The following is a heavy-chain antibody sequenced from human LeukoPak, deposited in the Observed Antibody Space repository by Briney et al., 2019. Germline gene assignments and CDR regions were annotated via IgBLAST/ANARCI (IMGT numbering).Heavy chain of an antibody. CDR2: ISGSGGST. CDR3: AKKIHGIAVPGVNDAFDI. Sequence: GGPLRLSCAASGFTFSSYAMSWVRHAPGKGLEWVSDISGSGGSTYYADSVKGRFTISRDNSKNTLYLQMNSLRAEDTAVYYCAKKIHGIAVPGVNDAFDIWGQGTMVTVSS. D-gene: IGHD6-19*01. CDR1: GFTFSSYA. J-gene: IGHJ3*02. V-gene: IGHV3-23*01.